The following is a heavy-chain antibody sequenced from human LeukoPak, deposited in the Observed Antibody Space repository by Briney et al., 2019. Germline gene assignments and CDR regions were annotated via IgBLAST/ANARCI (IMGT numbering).Heavy chain of an antibody. CDR2: IRSKANSYAT. J-gene: IGHJ5*02. V-gene: IGHV3-73*01. Sequence: PGGSLRLSCAASGFTFSGSAMHWVRQASGKGLEWVGRIRSKANSYATAYAAWVKGRFTISRDDSKNTAYLQMNSLKTEDTAVYYCTRLDDSSGSWGQGTLVTVSS. CDR3: TRLDDSSGS. CDR1: GFTFSGSA. D-gene: IGHD3-22*01.